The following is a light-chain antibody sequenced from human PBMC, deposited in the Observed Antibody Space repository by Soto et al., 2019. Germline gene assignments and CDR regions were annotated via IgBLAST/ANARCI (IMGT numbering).Light chain of an antibody. V-gene: IGKV1-5*01. J-gene: IGKJ1*01. CDR2: DAS. CDR1: QSISSW. CDR3: QQYNSYSPWT. Sequence: DIQMTQSPSTLSASVGDRVTITCRASQSISSWLAWYQQKPGKAPKLLIYDASSLESGVPSRFSGSGSGTEFTLTISSLQPDDVATYYCQQYNSYSPWTCGQGTKVEIK.